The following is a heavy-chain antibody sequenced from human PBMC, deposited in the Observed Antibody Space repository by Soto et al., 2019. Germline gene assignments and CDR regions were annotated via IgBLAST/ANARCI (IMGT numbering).Heavy chain of an antibody. CDR1: GGSISSYY. D-gene: IGHD2-15*01. Sequence: SETLSLTCTVSGGSISSYYWSWIRQPPGKGLEWIGYIYYSGSTSYNPSLKSRVTISIDTSKNQFSLKLSSVTAADTAVYYCARSVVVVAATDYWGQGTLVTVSS. V-gene: IGHV4-59*08. CDR2: IYYSGST. J-gene: IGHJ4*02. CDR3: ARSVVVVAATDY.